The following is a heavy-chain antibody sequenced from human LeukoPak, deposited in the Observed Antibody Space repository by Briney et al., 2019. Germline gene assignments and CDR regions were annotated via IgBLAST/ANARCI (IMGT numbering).Heavy chain of an antibody. CDR2: ITWNGGST. V-gene: IGHV3-20*04. CDR1: GFAFEDHG. J-gene: IGHJ4*02. CDR3: ARDGARHCTDGSCTVY. D-gene: IGHD2-15*01. Sequence: GGSLRLSCAASGFAFEDHGMSWVRQAPGKGLEWVSGITWNGGSTTYADSVKGRFTISRDNAKNSLYLQMNSLRVEDTAVYYCARDGARHCTDGSCTVYWGQGTLVPVSS.